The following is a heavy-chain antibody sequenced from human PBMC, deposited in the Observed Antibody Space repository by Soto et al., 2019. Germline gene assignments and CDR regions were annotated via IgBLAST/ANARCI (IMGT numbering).Heavy chain of an antibody. Sequence: EVQLVESGGGLVQPGGSLRLSCAASGFTFSTYWMHWVRQAPGKGLVWVSRIKNDGSGTYYVDSVEGRFTISKDNAQNPLSLQMNSLRAEDTAVYYCVRGDGDYYDGNGYLGRHWGQGTLVTVSS. CDR2: IKNDGSGT. CDR3: VRGDGDYYDGNGYLGRH. CDR1: GFTFSTYW. V-gene: IGHV3-74*01. J-gene: IGHJ4*02. D-gene: IGHD3-22*01.